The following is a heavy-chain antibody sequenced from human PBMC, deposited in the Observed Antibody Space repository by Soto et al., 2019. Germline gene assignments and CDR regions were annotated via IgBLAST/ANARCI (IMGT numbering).Heavy chain of an antibody. V-gene: IGHV4-59*01. CDR3: ATGDYYDNSGYHENGGYFDL. J-gene: IGHJ2*01. CDR1: GGSISSYY. Sequence: PSETLSLTCTVSGGSISSYYWSWIRQPPGKGPEWIGYIYYSGSTNYNPSLKSRVTISVDTSKNQFSLKLSSVTAEDTAVYYCATGDYYDNSGYHENGGYFDLWGRGSLVTVSS. D-gene: IGHD3-22*01. CDR2: IYYSGST.